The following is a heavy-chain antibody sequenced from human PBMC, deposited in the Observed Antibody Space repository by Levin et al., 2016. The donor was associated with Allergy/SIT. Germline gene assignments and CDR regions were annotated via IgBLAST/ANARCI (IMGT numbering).Heavy chain of an antibody. CDR2: ISSSGTYI. CDR3: AKKQYCGGDCYYYYYYGMDV. CDR1: GFTFSSYS. V-gene: IGHV3-21*04. J-gene: IGHJ6*02. Sequence: GESLKISCAASGFTFSSYSMNWVRQAPGKGLEWVSSISSSGTYIYYADSVKGRFTISRDNAKNSLYLQMNSLRAEDTAVYYCAKKQYCGGDCYYYYYYGMDVWGQGTTVTVSS. D-gene: IGHD2-21*02.